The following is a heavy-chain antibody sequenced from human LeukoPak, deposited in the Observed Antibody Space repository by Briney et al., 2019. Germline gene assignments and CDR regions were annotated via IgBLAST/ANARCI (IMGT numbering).Heavy chain of an antibody. Sequence: ASVKVSCKASGYTFTSYGISWVRQAPGQGLEWMGWISAYNGNTNYAQKLQGRVTMTTDTSTSTAYMKLRSLRSDDTAVYYCARGLLRYPRYETNNWFDPWGQGTLVTVSS. J-gene: IGHJ5*02. D-gene: IGHD3-9*01. V-gene: IGHV1-18*01. CDR2: ISAYNGNT. CDR1: GYTFTSYG. CDR3: ARGLLRYPRYETNNWFDP.